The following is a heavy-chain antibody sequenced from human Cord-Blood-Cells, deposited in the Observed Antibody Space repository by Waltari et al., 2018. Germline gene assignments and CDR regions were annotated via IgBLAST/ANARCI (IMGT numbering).Heavy chain of an antibody. V-gene: IGHV4-34*01. D-gene: IGHD6-13*01. Sequence: QVQLQQWGAGLLKPSETLSLTCAVYGGSFSGYYWSWIRQPPGKGLGWIGEINHSGSTNYNPSLKSRVTISVDTSKNQFSLKLSSVTAADTAVYYCARGRYSSSWYRGKYGYWGQGTLVTVSS. CDR2: INHSGST. CDR3: ARGRYSSSWYRGKYGY. J-gene: IGHJ4*02. CDR1: GGSFSGYY.